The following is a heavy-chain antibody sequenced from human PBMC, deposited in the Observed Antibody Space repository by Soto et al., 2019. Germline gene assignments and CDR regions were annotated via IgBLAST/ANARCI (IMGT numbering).Heavy chain of an antibody. CDR1: GGSISSYY. CDR2: IYYSGST. V-gene: IGHV4-59*01. D-gene: IGHD2-15*01. J-gene: IGHJ4*02. CDR3: ARGVVVAATQGFDY. Sequence: SETLSLTCTVSGGSISSYYWSWIRQPPGKGLEWIGYIYYSGSTNYNPSLKSRVTISVDTSKNQFSLKLSSVTAADTAVYYCARGVVVAATQGFDYWGQGTLVTVS.